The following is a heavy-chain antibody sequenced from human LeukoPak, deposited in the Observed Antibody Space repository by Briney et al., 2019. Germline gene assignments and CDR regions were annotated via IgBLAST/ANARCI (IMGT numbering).Heavy chain of an antibody. V-gene: IGHV3-64*01. CDR3: ARYGSGSYYHY. CDR2: ISTDGGGT. CDR1: GFTFSSFD. D-gene: IGHD3-10*01. J-gene: IGHJ4*02. Sequence: PGGSLRLSCAASGFTFSSFDLHWVRQAPGKGLEYVSAISTDGGGTYYVNSVKGRFSISRDNSKNTLYLQMGSLRAEDMAVYYCARYGSGSYYHYWGQGTLVTASS.